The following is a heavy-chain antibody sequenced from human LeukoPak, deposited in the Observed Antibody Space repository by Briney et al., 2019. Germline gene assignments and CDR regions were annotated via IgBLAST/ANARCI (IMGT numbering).Heavy chain of an antibody. V-gene: IGHV1-69*05. Sequence: ASVKVSCKASGGTFNSYAISWVRQAPGQGLEWMGGITPIFGTANYAQKVQGRVTITTDESTTTAYMELSSLGSEDTAVYYCARARSPSSGYLLRDHNWFDPWGQGTLVTVSS. D-gene: IGHD3-22*01. CDR3: ARARSPSSGYLLRDHNWFDP. J-gene: IGHJ5*02. CDR1: GGTFNSYA. CDR2: ITPIFGTA.